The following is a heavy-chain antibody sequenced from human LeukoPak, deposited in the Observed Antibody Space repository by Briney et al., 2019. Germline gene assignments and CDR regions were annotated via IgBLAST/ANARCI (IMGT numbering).Heavy chain of an antibody. J-gene: IGHJ4*02. CDR3: LGYGGNSF. CDR1: GFTVHNNH. D-gene: IGHD4-23*01. Sequence: PGGSLRLSCVVSGFTVHNNHVSWVRQALGKGPEWVSQIENVGFTYYADSVKGRFTISRDNSENTIYLQMNSLRAEDTALYYRLGYGGNSFWGQGTLVTVSS. CDR2: IENVGFT. V-gene: IGHV3-66*01.